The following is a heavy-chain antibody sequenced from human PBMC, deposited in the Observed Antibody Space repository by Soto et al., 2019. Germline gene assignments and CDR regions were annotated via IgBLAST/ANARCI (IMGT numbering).Heavy chain of an antibody. CDR2: IIPIFGTA. J-gene: IGHJ4*02. V-gene: IGHV1-69*13. CDR1: GGTFSSYA. Sequence: ASVKVSCKASGGTFSSYAISWVRQAPGQGLEWMGGIIPIFGTANYAQKFQGRVTVTADESTSTAYMELSSLRSEDTAVYYCARYPDYGDYYFDYWGQGTLVTVSS. CDR3: ARYPDYGDYYFDY. D-gene: IGHD4-17*01.